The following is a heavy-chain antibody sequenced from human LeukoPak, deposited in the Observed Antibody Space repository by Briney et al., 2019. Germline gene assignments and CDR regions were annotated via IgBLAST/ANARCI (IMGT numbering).Heavy chain of an antibody. CDR1: GFTFSSYA. CDR3: AHGTGDSLLQPTRS. Sequence: GGSLRLSCAASGFTFSSYAMSWVRQAPGKGLEWVSAISGSGGSTYYADSVKGRFTISRDNSKNTLYLQMNSLRAEDTAVYYCAHGTGDSLLQPTRSWGQGTLVTVSS. V-gene: IGHV3-23*01. J-gene: IGHJ5*02. D-gene: IGHD3-9*01. CDR2: ISGSGGST.